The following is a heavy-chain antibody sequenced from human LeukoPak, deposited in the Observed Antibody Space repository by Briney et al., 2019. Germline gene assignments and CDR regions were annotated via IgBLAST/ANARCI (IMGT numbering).Heavy chain of an antibody. D-gene: IGHD1-1*01. V-gene: IGHV1-2*02. Sequence: ASVKVSCKASGYTFTHYRLHWVRQAHGQGLEWMGCVNPDSGATNYQQNSQGRVTMTRDTSISTVYMELSRLRSDDTTVYYRASENWYSDYWGQGTLVTVSS. J-gene: IGHJ4*02. CDR1: GYTFTHYR. CDR3: ASENWYSDY. CDR2: VNPDSGAT.